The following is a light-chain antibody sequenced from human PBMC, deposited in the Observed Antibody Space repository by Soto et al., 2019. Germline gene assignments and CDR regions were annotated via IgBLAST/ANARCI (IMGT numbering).Light chain of an antibody. Sequence: EIVMTQSPAALSVSPGDAATLSCRASQSVHSRLAWYQQKPGQAPRLLIYGASTRASGIPARFRGSGSGTEFTLTISSLQSADFALYYYQQYDDWPPWTFGPGTKVEIK. CDR3: QQYDDWPPWT. V-gene: IGKV3-15*01. J-gene: IGKJ1*01. CDR2: GAS. CDR1: QSVHSR.